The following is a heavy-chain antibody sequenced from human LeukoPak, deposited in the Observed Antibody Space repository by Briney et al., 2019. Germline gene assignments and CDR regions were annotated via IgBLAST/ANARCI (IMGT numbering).Heavy chain of an antibody. CDR3: AKDRTLYSSGYYYFDY. V-gene: IGHV3-30*18. CDR1: GFTFSSYG. Sequence: PGGSLRLSCAASGFTFSSYGMHWVRQAPGKGLEWVAVISYDGSNKYYADSVKGRFTISRDNSKNTLYLQMNSLRTEDTAVYYCAKDRTLYSSGYYYFDYWGRGTLVTVSS. D-gene: IGHD3-22*01. J-gene: IGHJ4*02. CDR2: ISYDGSNK.